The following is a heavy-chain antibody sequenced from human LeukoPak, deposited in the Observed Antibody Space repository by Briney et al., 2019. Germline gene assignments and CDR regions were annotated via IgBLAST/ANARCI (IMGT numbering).Heavy chain of an antibody. Sequence: ASVKVSCKASGYTFSNYYMNWVRQAPGQGLEWMGWINPNSGGTNFAQNFQGRVTMTRDTSISTAYMELSGLRSDDTAVYYCARQNGYNPDYWGVGTRVTVAS. D-gene: IGHD5-24*01. CDR3: ARQNGYNPDY. V-gene: IGHV1-2*02. CDR1: GYTFSNYY. CDR2: INPNSGGT. J-gene: IGHJ4*02.